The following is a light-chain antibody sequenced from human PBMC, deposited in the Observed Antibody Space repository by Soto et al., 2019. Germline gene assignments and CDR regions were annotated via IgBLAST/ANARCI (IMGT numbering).Light chain of an antibody. CDR3: QQYGSSPPWT. J-gene: IGKJ1*01. CDR1: QSVSSSY. CDR2: GAS. Sequence: EIVLTQSPGTLSLSPGERAILSCRASQSVSSSYLAWYQQKPGQAPSLLIYGASSRATGIPDRFSGSGSGTDFTLTISRLEPEDFAVYYCQQYGSSPPWTFGQGTKVEIK. V-gene: IGKV3-20*01.